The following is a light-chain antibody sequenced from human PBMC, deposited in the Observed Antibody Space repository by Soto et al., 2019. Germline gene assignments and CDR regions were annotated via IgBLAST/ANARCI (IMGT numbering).Light chain of an antibody. V-gene: IGLV1-44*01. CDR3: AAWDDSPNGFGWV. CDR2: SNN. CDR1: SSNIGSNT. Sequence: QSVLTQPPSASGTPGQRVTISCSGSSSNIGSNTVNWYQQLPGTAPKLLIYSNNQRPSGVPDRFSGSKSGTSASLAISGLQSEDEADYYCAAWDDSPNGFGWVFGGGTKLTVL. J-gene: IGLJ3*02.